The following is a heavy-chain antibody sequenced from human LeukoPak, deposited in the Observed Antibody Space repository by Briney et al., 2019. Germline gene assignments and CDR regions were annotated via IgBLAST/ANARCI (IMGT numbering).Heavy chain of an antibody. Sequence: GRSLRLSCAASGFTFSSYGMHWVRQAPGKGLEWVAVISYDGSNKYYADSVKGRFTISRDNSKNTLYLQMNSLRAEDTAVYYCAKDLSAASGTTNWGGFYYYYYYGMDVWGQGTTVTVSS. CDR2: ISYDGSNK. CDR3: AKDLSAASGTTNWGGFYYYYYYGMDV. V-gene: IGHV3-30*18. J-gene: IGHJ6*02. D-gene: IGHD7-27*01. CDR1: GFTFSSYG.